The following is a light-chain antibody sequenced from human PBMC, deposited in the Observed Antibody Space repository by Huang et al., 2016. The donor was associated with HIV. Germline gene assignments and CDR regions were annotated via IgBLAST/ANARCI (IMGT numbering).Light chain of an antibody. J-gene: IGKJ1*01. Sequence: DIVMTQTPLSPPVTPGESASISCRSSQDHLYRTNGNTYLDWYVQKPGQTQQLLIYTLLYRASEVPDRFSGSGSGTDFTLKISRVEAEDVGIYYCMQRIAFPRTFGQGTRVEIK. V-gene: IGKV2-40*01. CDR2: TLL. CDR3: MQRIAFPRT. CDR1: QDHLYRTNGNTY.